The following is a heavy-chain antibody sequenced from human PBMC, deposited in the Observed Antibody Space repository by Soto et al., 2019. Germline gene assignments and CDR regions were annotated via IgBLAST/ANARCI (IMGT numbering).Heavy chain of an antibody. J-gene: IGHJ4*02. D-gene: IGHD4-17*01. Sequence: QVQLVESGGGVVQPGGSLRLSCAASGFTFGRHGMHWVRQAPGKGLEWVAVIGSDGRRASYADSVKGRFTISRDNGQNTLYLEMNSQRAEETAVYYCARDDDYGDNGLDYWGQGTLVTVSS. V-gene: IGHV3-33*01. CDR2: IGSDGRRA. CDR3: ARDDDYGDNGLDY. CDR1: GFTFGRHG.